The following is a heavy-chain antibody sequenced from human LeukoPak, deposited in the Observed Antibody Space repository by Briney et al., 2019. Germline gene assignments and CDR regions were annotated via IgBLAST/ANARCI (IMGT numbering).Heavy chain of an antibody. J-gene: IGHJ3*02. CDR1: GGTFNSYA. CDR3: ARGVGGSGWYRNAFDI. Sequence: ASVKVSCKASGGTFNSYAMHWVRQAPGQRLEWMGWINAGNGNTKYSQEFQGRVTITRDTSASTAYMELSSLRSEDMAVYYCARGVGGSGWYRNAFDIWGQGTMVTVSS. V-gene: IGHV1-3*03. D-gene: IGHD6-19*01. CDR2: INAGNGNT.